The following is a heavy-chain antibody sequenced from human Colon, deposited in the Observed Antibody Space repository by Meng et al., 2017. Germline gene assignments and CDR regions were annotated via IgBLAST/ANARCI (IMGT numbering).Heavy chain of an antibody. D-gene: IGHD2-21*01. Sequence: GESLKISCKGSGYIFSNYWIGWVRQTPEKGLEWVGNIYPGDSDTRYSPSFQGQVTLSADKSINTAYLQWNTLKASDTAIYYCARRDYSTAPGTLDYWGQGRLVTVSS. CDR2: IYPGDSDT. CDR3: ARRDYSTAPGTLDY. J-gene: IGHJ4*02. CDR1: GYIFSNYW. V-gene: IGHV5-51*01.